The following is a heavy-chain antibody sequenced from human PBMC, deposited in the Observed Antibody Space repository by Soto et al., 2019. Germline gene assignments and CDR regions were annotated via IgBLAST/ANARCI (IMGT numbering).Heavy chain of an antibody. CDR2: INHSGST. J-gene: IGHJ4*02. Sequence: SETLSLTCAVYGGSFSGYYWSWIRQPPGKGLEWIGDINHSGSTNYNPSLKSRLTISVDTSKNQFSLELSSVTVADTAVYYCATSYGNAWYTYWGQGTQVTVSS. D-gene: IGHD6-13*01. CDR3: ATSYGNAWYTY. V-gene: IGHV4-34*01. CDR1: GGSFSGYY.